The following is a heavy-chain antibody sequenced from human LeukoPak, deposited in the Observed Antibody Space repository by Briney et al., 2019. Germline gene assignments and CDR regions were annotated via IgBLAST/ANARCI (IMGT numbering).Heavy chain of an antibody. CDR2: IYTSGST. J-gene: IGHJ4*02. Sequence: PSETLSLTCTVSGGSISVYYWSWLRQPAGKGREWIGRIYTSGSTNYNPSLKSRVTISVDTSKNQFSLKLSSVTAADTAVSYCARRGLLWFGEHRDYFDYWGQGTLVTVSS. CDR3: ARRGLLWFGEHRDYFDY. D-gene: IGHD3-10*01. CDR1: GGSISVYY. V-gene: IGHV4-4*07.